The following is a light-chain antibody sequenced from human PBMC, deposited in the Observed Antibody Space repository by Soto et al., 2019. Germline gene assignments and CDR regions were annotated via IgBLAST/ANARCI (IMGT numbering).Light chain of an antibody. J-gene: IGLJ1*01. CDR1: SRDVGSYNL. CDR2: EDS. CDR3: YSYLGSNSYV. Sequence: QSVLTQPASVSGSPGQSITISCTGSSRDVGSYNLVSWYQQHPGTAPKLLIYEDSQRPSGVSSRFSGSKSGNTASLTISGLQAEDEADYYCYSYLGSNSYVFGTGTKVTVL. V-gene: IGLV2-23*01.